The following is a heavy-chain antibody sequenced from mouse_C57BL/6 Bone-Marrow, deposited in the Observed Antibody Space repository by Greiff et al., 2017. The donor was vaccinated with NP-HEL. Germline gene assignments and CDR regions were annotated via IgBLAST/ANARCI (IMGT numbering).Heavy chain of an antibody. CDR2: IDPSDSYT. D-gene: IGHD2-3*01. Sequence: QVQLQQPGAELVKPGASVKLSCKASGYTFTSYWMQRVKQRPGQGLEWIGEIDPSDSYTNYNQKFKGKATLTADTSSSTAYMQLSSLTSEDAAVYYCARLGDGYYRFAYWGQGTLVTVSA. CDR3: ARLGDGYYRFAY. J-gene: IGHJ3*01. V-gene: IGHV1-50*01. CDR1: GYTFTSYW.